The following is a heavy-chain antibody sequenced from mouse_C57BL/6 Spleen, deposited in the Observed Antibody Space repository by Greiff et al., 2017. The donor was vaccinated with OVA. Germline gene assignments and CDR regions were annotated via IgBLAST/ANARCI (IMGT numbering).Heavy chain of an antibody. Sequence: VQLQQSGAELVRPGASVTLSCKASGYTFTDYEMHWVKQTPVHGLEWIGAIDPETGGTAYNQKFKGKAILTADTSSSTAYMELRSLTSEDSAVYYCTEGYDAAYWGQGTLVTVSA. D-gene: IGHD2-2*01. CDR1: GYTFTDYE. CDR3: TEGYDAAY. J-gene: IGHJ3*01. V-gene: IGHV1-15*01. CDR2: IDPETGGT.